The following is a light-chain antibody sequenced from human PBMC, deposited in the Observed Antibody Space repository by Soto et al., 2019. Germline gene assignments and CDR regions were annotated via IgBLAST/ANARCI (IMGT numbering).Light chain of an antibody. CDR1: KLGDKY. Sequence: SYELTQPPSVSVSPGQTATIPCSGDKLGDKYACWYQQKPGQSPVLVIYENNKRPSGIPERFSCYNSGNTATLTISGTQTMDEADYYCQTWDSSASYVFGTGTKVTVL. CDR2: ENN. CDR3: QTWDSSASYV. V-gene: IGLV3-1*01. J-gene: IGLJ1*01.